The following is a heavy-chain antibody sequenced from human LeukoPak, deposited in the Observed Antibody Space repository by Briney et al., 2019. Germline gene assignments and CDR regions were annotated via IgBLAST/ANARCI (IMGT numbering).Heavy chain of an antibody. CDR2: IGAGGTFT. CDR3: ARGHYYGSGSYYNGGY. D-gene: IGHD3-10*01. CDR1: GFTFSSYA. J-gene: IGHJ4*02. V-gene: IGHV3-23*01. Sequence: GGSLRLSCTASGFTFSSYAMNWVRQAPGKGLEWVSGIGAGGTFTYYADSVKGRFTIFRDNSRNTLYLQMNSLRADDTAVYYCARGHYYGSGSYYNGGYWGQGTLVTVSS.